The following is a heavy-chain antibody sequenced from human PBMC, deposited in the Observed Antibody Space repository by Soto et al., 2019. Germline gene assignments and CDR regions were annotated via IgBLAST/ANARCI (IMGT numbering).Heavy chain of an antibody. CDR1: TFTFSMYA. V-gene: IGHV3-23*01. CDR3: VKDRMDHNSVWDPFDV. CDR2: IGGGGDDT. D-gene: IGHD1-20*01. Sequence: EVQMLESGGGLVQPGGSLRLSCAASTFTFSMYAMSWVRQAPGKGLEWVSSIGGGGDDTYYPDSVKGRFTISRDNSKNTLCLQMNSLRAEDTAIYYCVKDRMDHNSVWDPFDVWGRGTMVTVSS. J-gene: IGHJ3*01.